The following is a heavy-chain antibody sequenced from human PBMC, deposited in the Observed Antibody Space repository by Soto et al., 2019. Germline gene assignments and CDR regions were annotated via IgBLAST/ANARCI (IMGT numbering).Heavy chain of an antibody. J-gene: IGHJ4*02. Sequence: ASVMVSCKVTGYSVTELSMDWVRQAPGKGLEWMGGFDPEDGETIYVQKFQGRVTMTEDTSTDTAYMELSSLRSEDTAVYYCSTGLPQGSYYDTRPDYWGQGTLVTVSS. D-gene: IGHD3-22*01. CDR3: STGLPQGSYYDTRPDY. CDR2: FDPEDGET. V-gene: IGHV1-24*01. CDR1: GYSVTELS.